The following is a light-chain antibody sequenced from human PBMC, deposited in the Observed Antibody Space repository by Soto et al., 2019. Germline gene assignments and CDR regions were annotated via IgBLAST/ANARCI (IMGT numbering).Light chain of an antibody. Sequence: QSALTPPASVSGSPGQSITISCTGTSSDVGGYNYVSWYQQHPGKAPKLMIYEVSNRPSGVSNRFSGSKSGNTASLTISGLQAEDEADYYCNSYTISSTYVFGTGTKVTVL. CDR3: NSYTISSTYV. V-gene: IGLV2-14*01. CDR2: EVS. J-gene: IGLJ1*01. CDR1: SSDVGGYNY.